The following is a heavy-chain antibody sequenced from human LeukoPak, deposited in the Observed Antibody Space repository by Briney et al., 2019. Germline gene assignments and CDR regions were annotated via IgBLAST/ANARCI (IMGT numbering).Heavy chain of an antibody. D-gene: IGHD3-16*01. Sequence: SETLSLTCTVPGGSINTHYWSWIRQPPGKGLEWIGYIYYSGSTNYNPSLKSRVTISVDTSKNQFSLKLSSVTAADTAVYYCARGRLGDWFDPWGQGTLVTVSS. CDR1: GGSINTHY. CDR3: ARGRLGDWFDP. V-gene: IGHV4-59*11. J-gene: IGHJ5*02. CDR2: IYYSGST.